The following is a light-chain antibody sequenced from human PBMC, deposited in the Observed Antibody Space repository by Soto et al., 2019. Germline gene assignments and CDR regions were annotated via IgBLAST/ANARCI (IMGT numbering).Light chain of an antibody. V-gene: IGLV2-8*01. CDR2: EVT. Sequence: QSALTQPPSVSGSPGQSVTISCTGTSSDVGSYNRVSWYQHHPGKAPKLMIYEVTKRPSGVPDRFSGSKSGNTASLTVSGLLAEDEADYYCASYAGGNQVFGTGTKVTVL. CDR1: SSDVGSYNR. CDR3: ASYAGGNQV. J-gene: IGLJ1*01.